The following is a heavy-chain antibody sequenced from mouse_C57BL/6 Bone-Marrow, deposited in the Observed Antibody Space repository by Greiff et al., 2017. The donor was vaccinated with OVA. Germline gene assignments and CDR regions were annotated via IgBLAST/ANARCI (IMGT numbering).Heavy chain of an antibody. Sequence: EVQRVESGGGLVQPGGSLKLSCAASGFTFSDYGMAWVRQAPRKGPEWVAFISNLAYSIYSADTVTGRFTISRENAKSTRYLEMSSLRSEDTAMYYCARHHGSFDYWGQGTTLTVSS. CDR3: ARHHGSFDY. CDR2: ISNLAYSI. CDR1: GFTFSDYG. D-gene: IGHD1-1*01. J-gene: IGHJ2*01. V-gene: IGHV5-15*01.